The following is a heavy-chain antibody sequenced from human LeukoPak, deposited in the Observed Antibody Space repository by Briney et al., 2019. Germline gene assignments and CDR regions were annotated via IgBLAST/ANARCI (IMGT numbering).Heavy chain of an antibody. CDR2: ISGSGYRT. Sequence: PGGSLRLSCAASGLTFSSYTMSWVRQAPGKGLEWVSDISGSGYRTYYADSVKGRFTISRDNSKNTLYLQMNSLRAEDTAVYYCAKHRGHHAAQSRFDPWGQGTLVTVSS. CDR3: AKHRGHHAAQSRFDP. J-gene: IGHJ5*02. CDR1: GLTFSSYT. D-gene: IGHD1-14*01. V-gene: IGHV3-23*01.